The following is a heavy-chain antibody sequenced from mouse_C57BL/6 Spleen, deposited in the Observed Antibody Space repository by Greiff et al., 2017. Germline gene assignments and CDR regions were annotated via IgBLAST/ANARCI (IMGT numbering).Heavy chain of an antibody. CDR3: ARRAYYSNRGFAY. V-gene: IGHV1-18*01. Sequence: EVQVVESGPELVKPGASVKIPCKASGYTFTDYNMDWVKQSHGKSLEWIGDINPNNGGTIYNQKFKGKATLTVDKSSSTAYMELRSLTSEDTAVYYCARRAYYSNRGFAYWGQGTLVTVSA. CDR2: INPNNGGT. J-gene: IGHJ3*01. D-gene: IGHD2-5*01. CDR1: GYTFTDYN.